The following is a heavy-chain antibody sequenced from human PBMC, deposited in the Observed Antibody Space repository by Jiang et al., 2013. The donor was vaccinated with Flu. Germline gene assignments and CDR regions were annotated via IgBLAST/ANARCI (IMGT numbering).Heavy chain of an antibody. Sequence: QLVESGEYLVQPGGSLRLSCGASGFTFSSYAMSWVRQAPGKGLEWVSAISGGGGNTYYADSVKGRFTISRDNSKNTLYLQMNNLRAEDTATYYCARGGGENTYGRLDYWGQGTLVTVSS. CDR3: ARGGGENTYGRLDY. D-gene: IGHD5-18*01. V-gene: IGHV3-23*04. CDR1: GFTFSSYA. CDR2: ISGGGGNT. J-gene: IGHJ4*02.